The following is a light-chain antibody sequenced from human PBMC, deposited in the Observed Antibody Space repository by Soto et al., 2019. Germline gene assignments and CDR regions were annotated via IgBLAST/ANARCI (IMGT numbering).Light chain of an antibody. J-gene: IGKJ5*01. CDR1: QTVSKNY. CDR2: AAS. V-gene: IGKV3-20*01. CDR3: QQYAVSPIT. Sequence: IVLTQSPVTLSLSPGGGATLSCRSSQTVSKNYLAWYHQKPGQAPRLLIYAASTRATGIPDRFSGSGSGTDFTLTISRLEPEDFAVFYCQQYAVSPITFGQGTRLEI.